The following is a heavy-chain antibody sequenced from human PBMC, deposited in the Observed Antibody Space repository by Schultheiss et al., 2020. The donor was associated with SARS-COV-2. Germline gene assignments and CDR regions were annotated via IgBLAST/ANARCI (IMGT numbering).Heavy chain of an antibody. CDR1: GYTLTELS. V-gene: IGHV1-24*01. Sequence: ASVKVSCKVSGYTLTELSMHWVRQAPGKGLEWMGGFDPEDGETIYAQKFQGRVTMTEDTSTDTAYMELSSLRSDDTAVYYCARGAWSVADPLFDYWGQGTLVTVSS. D-gene: IGHD4-23*01. CDR3: ARGAWSVADPLFDY. J-gene: IGHJ4*02. CDR2: FDPEDGET.